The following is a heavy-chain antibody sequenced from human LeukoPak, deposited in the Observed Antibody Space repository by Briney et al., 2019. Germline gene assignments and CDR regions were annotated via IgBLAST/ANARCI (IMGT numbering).Heavy chain of an antibody. CDR3: ARALLWFGELLGTDY. Sequence: GRSLRLSCAASGFTFSSYAMHWVRQAPGKGLEWVVVISYDGSNKYYADSVKGRFTISRDNSKNTLYLQMNSLRAEDTAVYYCARALLWFGELLGTDYWGQGTLVTVSS. CDR1: GFTFSSYA. V-gene: IGHV3-30*04. J-gene: IGHJ4*02. D-gene: IGHD3-10*01. CDR2: ISYDGSNK.